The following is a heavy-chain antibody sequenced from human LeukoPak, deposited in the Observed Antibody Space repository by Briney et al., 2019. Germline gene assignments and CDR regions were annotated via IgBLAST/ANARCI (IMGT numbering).Heavy chain of an antibody. CDR1: GHIA. CDR3: ARHQSCTRGDCYVWDY. Sequence: ASVKVSCKASGHIAISWVRQAPRQGPEWMGWIGISNGYTNYAQKFQGRLTMTTDTSTNTAYMELRSLRSDDTALYYCARHQSCTRGDCYVWDYWGQGTLVTVSS. CDR2: IGISNGYT. D-gene: IGHD2-21*02. V-gene: IGHV1-18*01. J-gene: IGHJ4*02.